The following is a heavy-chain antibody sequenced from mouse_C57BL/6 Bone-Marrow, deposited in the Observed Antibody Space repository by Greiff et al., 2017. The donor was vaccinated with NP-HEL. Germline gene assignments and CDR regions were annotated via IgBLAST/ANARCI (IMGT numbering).Heavy chain of an antibody. V-gene: IGHV1-81*01. Sequence: QVQLQQSGAELARPGASVKLSCKASGYTFTSYGISWVKQRTGQGLEWIGEIYPRSGNTYYNEKFKGKATLNADHSSSTAYMELRSLTSEDAAVYFCARSRFITTADVWGTGTTGTVAT. CDR2: IYPRSGNT. D-gene: IGHD1-1*01. J-gene: IGHJ1*03. CDR1: GYTFTSYG. CDR3: ARSRFITTADV.